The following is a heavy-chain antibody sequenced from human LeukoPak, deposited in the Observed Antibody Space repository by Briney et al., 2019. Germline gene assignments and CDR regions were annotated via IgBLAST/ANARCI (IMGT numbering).Heavy chain of an antibody. CDR2: INPSGGST. Sequence: ASVKVSCKASGYTFTSYYMHWVRQAPGQGLEWMGIINPSGGSTSYAQKFQGRVTMTRDTSTSTVYMELSSLRSEDTAVYYCARGPSQFYYYYYMDVWGKGTTVTISS. CDR3: ARGPSQFYYYYYMDV. V-gene: IGHV1-46*01. D-gene: IGHD5-24*01. J-gene: IGHJ6*03. CDR1: GYTFTSYY.